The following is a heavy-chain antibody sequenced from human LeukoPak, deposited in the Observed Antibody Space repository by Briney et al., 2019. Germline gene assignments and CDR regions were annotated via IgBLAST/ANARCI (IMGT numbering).Heavy chain of an antibody. D-gene: IGHD6-13*01. V-gene: IGHV4-34*01. Sequence: SETLSLTCAVYGGSFSGYYWSWIRQPPGKGLEWIGEINHSGSTNYNPPLKSRVTISVDTSKNQFSLKLSSVTAADTAVYYCARDWGSSWYSPYYYYGMDVWGQGTTVTVSS. J-gene: IGHJ6*02. CDR2: INHSGST. CDR3: ARDWGSSWYSPYYYYGMDV. CDR1: GGSFSGYY.